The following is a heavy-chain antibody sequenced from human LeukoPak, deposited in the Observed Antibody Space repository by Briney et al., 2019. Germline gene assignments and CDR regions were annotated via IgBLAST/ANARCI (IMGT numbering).Heavy chain of an antibody. Sequence: GGSLRLSCAASGFTFSSYAMSWVRRAPGKGLEWVSAISGSGGSTYYADSVKGRFTISRDNAKNSLYLQMNSLRAEDTALYYCAKSPDFWSGYGFDPWGQGTLVTVSS. J-gene: IGHJ5*02. D-gene: IGHD3-3*01. CDR2: ISGSGGST. V-gene: IGHV3-23*01. CDR3: AKSPDFWSGYGFDP. CDR1: GFTFSSYA.